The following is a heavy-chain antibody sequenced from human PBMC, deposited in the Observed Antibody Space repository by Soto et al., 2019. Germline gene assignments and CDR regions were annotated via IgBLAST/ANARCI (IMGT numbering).Heavy chain of an antibody. J-gene: IGHJ4*02. CDR2: IWYDGSNK. Sequence: GGSLRLSCAASGFTFSSYGMHWVRQAPGKGLEWVAVIWYDGSNKYYADSVKGRFTISRDNSKNTLYLQMNSLRAEDTAVYYCAREGLEVESSFDYWGQGTLVTVSS. CDR1: GFTFSSYG. V-gene: IGHV3-33*01. CDR3: AREGLEVESSFDY. D-gene: IGHD1-1*01.